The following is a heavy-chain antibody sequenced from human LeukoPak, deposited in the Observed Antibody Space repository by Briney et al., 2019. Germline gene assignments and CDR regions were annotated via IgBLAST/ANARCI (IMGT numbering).Heavy chain of an antibody. V-gene: IGHV3-23*01. CDR1: GFTFSSYA. D-gene: IGHD1-26*01. CDR3: AKAVKGATTAEDY. J-gene: IGHJ4*02. Sequence: GGSLRLSCAASGFTFSSYAMSWVRQAPGKGREGVSAISGSGGSTYYADSVKGRFTISRDNSKNTLYLQMNSLRAEDTAVYYCAKAVKGATTAEDYWGQGTLVTVSS. CDR2: ISGSGGST.